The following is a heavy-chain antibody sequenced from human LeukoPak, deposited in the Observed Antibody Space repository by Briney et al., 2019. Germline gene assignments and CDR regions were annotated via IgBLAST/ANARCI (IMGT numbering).Heavy chain of an antibody. D-gene: IGHD2-2*01. J-gene: IGHJ5*01. V-gene: IGHV4-38-2*02. Sequence: SETLSLTCTVSGYSITSGYYWGWFRQPPGKGLEWIGSIYHSGNTDYNPSLKSRLTMSIDTSKNQFSLKLSSVTAADTAVYFCARDQEHCSGTSCYPYWYDSWGQGTLVTVSS. CDR2: IYHSGNT. CDR3: ARDQEHCSGTSCYPYWYDS. CDR1: GYSITSGYY.